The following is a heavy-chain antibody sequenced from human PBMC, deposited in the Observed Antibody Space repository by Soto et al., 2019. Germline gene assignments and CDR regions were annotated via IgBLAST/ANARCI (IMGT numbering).Heavy chain of an antibody. CDR1: GGTFSSYA. D-gene: IGHD2-15*01. J-gene: IGHJ4*02. CDR3: ARCRLDCSGGSCYSTEFDY. CDR2: ITPIFGTA. V-gene: IGHV1-69*06. Sequence: GASVKVSCKASGGTFSSYAISWVRQAPGQGLEWMGGITPIFGTANYAQKFQGRVTITADKSTSTAYMELSSLRSEDTAVYYCARCRLDCSGGSCYSTEFDYWGQGTLVTVSS.